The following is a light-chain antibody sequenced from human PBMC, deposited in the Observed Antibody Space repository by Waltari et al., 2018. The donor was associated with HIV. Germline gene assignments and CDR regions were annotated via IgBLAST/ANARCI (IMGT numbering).Light chain of an antibody. J-gene: IGLJ1*01. CDR1: RRDVGRYNL. V-gene: IGLV2-23*01. CDR2: EGS. CDR3: CSYAGSSLYV. Sequence: QSPPYQPAPVSGSPGTSIPRSWPGTRRDVGRYNLVSWYQQHPGKAPKLMIYEGSKRPSGVSNRFSGSKSGNTASLTISGLQAEDEADYYCCSYAGSSLYVFGTGTKVTVL.